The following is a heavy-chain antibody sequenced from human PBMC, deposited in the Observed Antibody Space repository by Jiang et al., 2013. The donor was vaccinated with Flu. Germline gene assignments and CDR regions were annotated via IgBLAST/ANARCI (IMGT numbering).Heavy chain of an antibody. CDR1: GGSISSSSYY. CDR2: IYYSGST. Sequence: LLKPSETLSLTCTVSGGSISSSSYYWGWIRQPPGKGLEWIGSIYYSGSTYYNPSLKSRVTISVDTSKNQFSLKLSSVTAADTAVYYCARPIYGGNWFDPWGQGTLVTVSS. J-gene: IGHJ5*02. V-gene: IGHV4-39*01. CDR3: ARPIYGGNWFDP. D-gene: IGHD3-10*02.